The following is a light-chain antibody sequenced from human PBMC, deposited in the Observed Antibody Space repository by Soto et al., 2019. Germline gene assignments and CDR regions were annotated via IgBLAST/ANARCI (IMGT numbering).Light chain of an antibody. CDR3: AVWDDSLTAYL. CDR1: TSNIGKNF. V-gene: IGLV1-47*01. J-gene: IGLJ1*01. CDR2: KND. Sequence: QSVLTQPPSASGTPGQRVTISCSGSTSNIGKNFVYWYQQLPGMAPRLLIYKNDQRPSGVPDRFSGSKSGTSASLAISGVRSEDEADYFCAVWDDSLTAYLFGSGTKDTVL.